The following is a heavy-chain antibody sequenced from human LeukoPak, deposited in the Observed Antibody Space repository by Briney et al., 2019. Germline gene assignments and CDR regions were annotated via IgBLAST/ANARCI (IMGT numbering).Heavy chain of an antibody. CDR3: ATYRQVLLPFES. J-gene: IGHJ4*02. D-gene: IGHD2-8*02. CDR1: GFTFSTFA. Sequence: GGSLRLSCAASGFTFSTFAMIWVRQPPGKGLEWVSSIFTSGGEIHYADSVRGRFTISRDNSKSTLSLQMNSLRAEDTAIYYCATYRQVLLPFESWGQGTLVTVSS. CDR2: IFTSGGEI. V-gene: IGHV3-23*01.